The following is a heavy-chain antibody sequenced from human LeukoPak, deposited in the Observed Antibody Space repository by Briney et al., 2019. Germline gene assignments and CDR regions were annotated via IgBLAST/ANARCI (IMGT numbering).Heavy chain of an antibody. Sequence: KPSETLSLTCSVSGGSVRSRTYYWSWIRQPPGKGLQWIGYVYYSGSTNNNPSLKSRVTILLDTSNNLFSLNVNSVTADDTAVYYCASSSGYDSPHYFDYWRQGMLVTVSS. D-gene: IGHD5-12*01. CDR2: VYYSGST. CDR1: GGSVRSRTYY. V-gene: IGHV4-61*01. J-gene: IGHJ4*02. CDR3: ASSSGYDSPHYFDY.